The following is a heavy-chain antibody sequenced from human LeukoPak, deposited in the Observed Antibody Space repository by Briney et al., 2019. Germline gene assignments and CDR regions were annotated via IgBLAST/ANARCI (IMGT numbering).Heavy chain of an antibody. D-gene: IGHD3-10*01. CDR3: AKLKRVGIAPFDD. V-gene: IGHV3-23*01. Sequence: GGSLRLSCAASGFTFSSYEMNWVRQAPGKGLHWVSTISGSGNKTYDADSVKGRFSISRDNSKNTLYLQMTGLRAEDTAVYYCAKLKRVGIAPFDDWGQGTLVIVSS. CDR1: GFTFSSYE. CDR2: ISGSGNKT. J-gene: IGHJ4*02.